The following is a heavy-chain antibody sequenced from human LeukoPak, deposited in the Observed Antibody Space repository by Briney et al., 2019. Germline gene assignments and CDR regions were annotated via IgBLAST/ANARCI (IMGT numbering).Heavy chain of an antibody. V-gene: IGHV4-39*01. J-gene: IGHJ4*02. CDR3: VGLHRRDYAEDY. D-gene: IGHD4-17*01. CDR1: GDSISSNTYY. CDR2: MYYNGIT. Sequence: SETLSLTCTVSGDSISSNTYYWGWIRQTPERGLEWIGTMYYNGITYYNPSLETRVIISGDPSQNQFSLRLTSATAADTALYFCVGLHRRDYAEDYWGQGSLVTVSS.